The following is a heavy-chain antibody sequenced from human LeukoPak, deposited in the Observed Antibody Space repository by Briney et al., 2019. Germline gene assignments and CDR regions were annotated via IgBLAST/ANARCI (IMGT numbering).Heavy chain of an antibody. CDR3: AASSSGYCDY. Sequence: GGSLRLSCAASGFTFGSYGMHWVRQAPGKGLEWVAVIWYDGSNKYYVDSVKGRFTISRDNSKNTLYLQMNSLRAEDTAVYYCAASSSGYCDYWGQGTLVTVSS. CDR1: GFTFGSYG. V-gene: IGHV3-33*01. CDR2: IWYDGSNK. J-gene: IGHJ4*02. D-gene: IGHD3-22*01.